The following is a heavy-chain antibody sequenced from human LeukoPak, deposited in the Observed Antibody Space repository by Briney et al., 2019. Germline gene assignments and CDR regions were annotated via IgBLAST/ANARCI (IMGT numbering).Heavy chain of an antibody. Sequence: SETLSLTCTVSGGSISSSCYYRSWIRQPPGEGLGWIGYIYYSGSTNYNPSLKSRVTISVDTSKNQFSLKLSSVTAADTAVYYCARGRYSGSYYDYWGQGTLVTVSS. CDR3: ARGRYSGSYYDY. CDR2: IYYSGST. D-gene: IGHD1-26*01. V-gene: IGHV4-61*01. CDR1: GGSISSSCYY. J-gene: IGHJ4*02.